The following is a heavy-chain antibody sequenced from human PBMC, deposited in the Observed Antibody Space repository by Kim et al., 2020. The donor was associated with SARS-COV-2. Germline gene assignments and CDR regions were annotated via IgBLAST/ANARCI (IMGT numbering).Heavy chain of an antibody. CDR1: GFTFSDYY. V-gene: IGHV3-11*06. Sequence: GGSLRLSCAASGFTFSDYYMSWIRQAPGKGLEWVSYISSSSSYTNYADSVKGRFTISRDNAKNPLYLQMNSLRAEDTAVYYCARWGGSYNWNLRGEDYWGQGTLVTVSS. D-gene: IGHD1-7*01. CDR3: ARWGGSYNWNLRGEDY. CDR2: ISSSSSYT. J-gene: IGHJ4*02.